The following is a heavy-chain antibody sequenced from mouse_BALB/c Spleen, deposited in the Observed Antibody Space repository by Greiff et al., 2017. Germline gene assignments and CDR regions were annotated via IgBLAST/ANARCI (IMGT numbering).Heavy chain of an antibody. D-gene: IGHD2-1*01. CDR3: AREGYYGNPDY. Sequence: EVQVVESGGGLVKPGGSLKLSCAASGFTFSDYYMYWVRQTPEKRLEWVATISDGGSYTYYPDSVKGRYTISRDNAKNNLYLQMSSLKSEDTAMYYCAREGYYGNPDYWGQGTTLTVSS. V-gene: IGHV5-4*02. CDR1: GFTFSDYY. CDR2: ISDGGSYT. J-gene: IGHJ2*01.